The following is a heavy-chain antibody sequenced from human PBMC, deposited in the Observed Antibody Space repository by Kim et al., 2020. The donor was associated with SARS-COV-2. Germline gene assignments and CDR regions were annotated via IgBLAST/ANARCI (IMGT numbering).Heavy chain of an antibody. CDR1: GGSFIGYY. CDR3: ARESIAGDLDY. Sequence: SETLSLTCAVYGGSFIGYYWSWIRQPPGKGLEWIGEINHSGSTNYNPSLKSRVTISVDTSKNQFSLKLSSVTAADTAVYYCARESIAGDLDYWGQGTLVTVSS. CDR2: INHSGST. J-gene: IGHJ4*02. V-gene: IGHV4-34*01. D-gene: IGHD6-6*01.